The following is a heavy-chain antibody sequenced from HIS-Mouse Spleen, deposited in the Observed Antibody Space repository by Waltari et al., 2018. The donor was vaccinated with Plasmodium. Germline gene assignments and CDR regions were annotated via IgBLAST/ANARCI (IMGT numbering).Heavy chain of an antibody. CDR1: GYTFPTYD. Sequence: VQLVQSGADGQKPGASVTVSCTASGYTFPTYDINWVRQATGQGLEWMGWMNPNSGNTGYAQKFQGRVTMTRNTSISTAYMELSSLRSEDTAVYYCARRYFDLWGRGTLVTVSS. J-gene: IGHJ2*01. V-gene: IGHV1-8*01. CDR3: ARRYFDL. CDR2: MNPNSGNT.